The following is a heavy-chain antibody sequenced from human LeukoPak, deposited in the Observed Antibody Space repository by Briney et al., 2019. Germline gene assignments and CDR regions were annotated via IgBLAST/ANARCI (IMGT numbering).Heavy chain of an antibody. J-gene: IGHJ4*02. D-gene: IGHD2-2*01. Sequence: PGRSLRLSCAASGFMFDDYAMHWVRQVPGKGLEWVSSISYNSSSIAYADSVKGRFTISRDNAKNSLYLQMNSLRVEDMALYHCAKAGCSSIRFYVNYWGQGTLVTVSS. CDR2: ISYNSSSI. CDR1: GFMFDDYA. V-gene: IGHV3-9*03. CDR3: AKAGCSSIRFYVNY.